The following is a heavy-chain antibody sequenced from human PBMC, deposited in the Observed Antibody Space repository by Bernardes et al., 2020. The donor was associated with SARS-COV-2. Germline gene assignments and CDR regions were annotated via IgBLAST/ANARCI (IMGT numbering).Heavy chain of an antibody. D-gene: IGHD3-10*01. V-gene: IGHV3-53*01. CDR3: ARDLGPYGMDV. J-gene: IGHJ6*02. Sequence: GSLRLSCAASGFTVSSNYMSWVRQAPGKGLEWVSIIYSGGSTYYADSVKGRFTISRDNSKNTLYLQMNSLRAEDTAVYYCARDLGPYGMDVWGQGTTVTVSS. CDR2: IYSGGST. CDR1: GFTVSSNY.